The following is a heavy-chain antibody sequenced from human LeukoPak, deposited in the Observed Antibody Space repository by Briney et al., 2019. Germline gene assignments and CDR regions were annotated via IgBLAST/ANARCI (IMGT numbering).Heavy chain of an antibody. CDR2: IRSDGYHT. V-gene: IGHV3-30*02. CDR1: GFIFDTHD. J-gene: IGHJ4*02. D-gene: IGHD1-26*01. Sequence: GGSLRLSCGASGFIFDTHDMHWVRQAPGKGLEWVAFIRSDGYHTYYADSVKGRFTITRDNSKNTLYLQMNSLRLEDMALYYCAKPSGSGVDYWGRGTRVTVSS. CDR3: AKPSGSGVDY.